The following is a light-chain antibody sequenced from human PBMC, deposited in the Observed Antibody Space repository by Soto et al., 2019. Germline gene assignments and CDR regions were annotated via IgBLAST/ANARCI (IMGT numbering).Light chain of an antibody. CDR3: QKYDSAPYT. J-gene: IGKJ2*01. CDR2: AAS. Sequence: DIQMTQSPSSLSASVGDRVTISCRASQGISNYLAWYQQKPGRVPKLLIYAASILQSGVPSRFSGSGSGTDFTLTISSLQPEDVATYYGQKYDSAPYTFGQGTKLEIK. V-gene: IGKV1-27*01. CDR1: QGISNY.